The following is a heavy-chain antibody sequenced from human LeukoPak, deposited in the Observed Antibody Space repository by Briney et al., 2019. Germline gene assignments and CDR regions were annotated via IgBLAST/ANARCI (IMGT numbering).Heavy chain of an antibody. CDR2: IYTSGST. Sequence: SSETLSLTCTVSGGSISSGSYYWSWIRQPAGKGLEWIGRIYTSGSTNYNPSLKSRVTISVDTSKNQFSLKLSSVTAADTAVYYCARCQMATIRAYAFNIWGQGTMVTVSS. J-gene: IGHJ3*02. CDR3: ARCQMATIRAYAFNI. V-gene: IGHV4-61*02. D-gene: IGHD5-24*01. CDR1: GGSISSGSYY.